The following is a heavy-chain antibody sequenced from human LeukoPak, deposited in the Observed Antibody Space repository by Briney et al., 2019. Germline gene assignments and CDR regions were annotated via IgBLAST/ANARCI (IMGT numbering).Heavy chain of an antibody. CDR2: ISGSGGST. CDR3: AKDGLGSSSWYFYFDY. D-gene: IGHD6-13*01. J-gene: IGHJ4*02. CDR1: GFTFSSYA. Sequence: GKSLRLSCAASGFTFSSYAMSWVRQAPGKGLEWVSAISGSGGSTYYADSVKGRFTISRDNSKNTLYLQMNSLRAEDTAVYYCAKDGLGSSSWYFYFDYWGQGTLVTVSS. V-gene: IGHV3-23*01.